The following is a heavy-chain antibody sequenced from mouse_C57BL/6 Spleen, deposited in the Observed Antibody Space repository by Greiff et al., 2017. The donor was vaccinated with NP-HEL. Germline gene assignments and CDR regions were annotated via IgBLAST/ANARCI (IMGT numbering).Heavy chain of an antibody. CDR3: ARGDGNYVDYFDY. CDR1: GYTFTSYW. V-gene: IGHV1-64*01. J-gene: IGHJ2*01. D-gene: IGHD2-1*01. CDR2: IHPNSGST. Sequence: QVQLKQPGAELVKPGASVKLSCKASGYTFTSYWMHWVKQRPGQGLEWIGMIHPNSGSTNYNEKFKSKATLTVDKSSSTAYMQLSSLTSEDSAVYYCARGDGNYVDYFDYWGKGTTLTVSS.